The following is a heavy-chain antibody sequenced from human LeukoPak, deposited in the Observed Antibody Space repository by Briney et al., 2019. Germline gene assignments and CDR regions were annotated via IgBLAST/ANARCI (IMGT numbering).Heavy chain of an antibody. CDR2: IITILDIP. J-gene: IGHJ4*02. CDR1: GGSFSNYG. V-gene: IGHV1-69*04. CDR3: ARELEPYYDY. Sequence: SVKVSCKASGGSFSNYGITWVRQAPGQGLEWMGRIITILDIPNYAQKFQGRVTITLDKSTITIFMELSSLRSEDTAVYYCARELEPYYDYWGQGSLVTVSS. D-gene: IGHD1-1*01.